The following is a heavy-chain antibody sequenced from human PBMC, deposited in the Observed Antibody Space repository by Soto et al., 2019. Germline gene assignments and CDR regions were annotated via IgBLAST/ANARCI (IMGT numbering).Heavy chain of an antibody. CDR1: GGSISSSSYY. J-gene: IGHJ3*02. D-gene: IGHD5-18*01. V-gene: IGHV4-39*01. CDR2: IYYSGST. CDR3: YSYGDAFDI. Sequence: PSETLSLTCTVSGGSISSSSYYWGWIRQPPGKGLEWIGSIYYSGSTYYNPSLKSRVTISVDTSKNQFSLKLSSVTAADTAVYYCYSYGDAFDIWGQGTMVTVSS.